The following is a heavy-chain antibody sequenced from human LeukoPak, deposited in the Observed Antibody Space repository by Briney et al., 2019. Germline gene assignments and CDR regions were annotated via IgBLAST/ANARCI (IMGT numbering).Heavy chain of an antibody. CDR1: GFTFNKYS. V-gene: IGHV3-74*01. J-gene: IGHJ4*02. Sequence: GGSLRLSCAASGFTFNKYSMNWVRQAPGKGLVWVSRINSDGSTTSYADSVKGRFTISRDNAKNTLYLQMNSLRAEDTAVYYCARDDYGGRGEFDYWGQGTLVTVSS. CDR2: INSDGSTT. CDR3: ARDDYGGRGEFDY. D-gene: IGHD4-23*01.